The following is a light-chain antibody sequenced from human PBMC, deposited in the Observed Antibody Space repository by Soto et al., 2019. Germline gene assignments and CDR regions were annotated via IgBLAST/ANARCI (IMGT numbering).Light chain of an antibody. Sequence: EIVLTQSPGTLSLSTGERATLSCRASQSVSSSYLAWYQQKPGQAPRLLIYGASSRATGIPDRFSGSGSGTDFTLTISRLEPEDVAVYYCQQYGSSPGTFGQGNKVEIK. V-gene: IGKV3-20*01. CDR3: QQYGSSPGT. CDR1: QSVSSSY. CDR2: GAS. J-gene: IGKJ1*01.